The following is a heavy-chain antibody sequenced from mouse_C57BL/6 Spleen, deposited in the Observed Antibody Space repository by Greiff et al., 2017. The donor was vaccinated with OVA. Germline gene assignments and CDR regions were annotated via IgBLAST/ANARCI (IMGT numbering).Heavy chain of an antibody. Sequence: VQLQQPGAELVKPGASVKLSCKASGYTFTSYWMHWVKQRPGQGLEWIGMIHPNSGSTNYNEKCKSKATLTVDKSSSTAYMQLSSLTSEDSAVYYCARLTGDYFDYWGQGTTLTVSS. D-gene: IGHD4-1*01. CDR2: IHPNSGST. CDR3: ARLTGDYFDY. V-gene: IGHV1-64*01. J-gene: IGHJ2*01. CDR1: GYTFTSYW.